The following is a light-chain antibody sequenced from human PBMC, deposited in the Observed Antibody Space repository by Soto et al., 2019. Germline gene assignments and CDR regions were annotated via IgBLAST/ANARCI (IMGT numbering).Light chain of an antibody. CDR1: QSVSSY. J-gene: IGKJ1*01. V-gene: IGKV3-11*01. CDR3: QQRSNWT. Sequence: EIVLTPSPATLSLSPGERATLSCRASQSVSSYLAWYQQKPGQAPRLLIYDASNRATGIPARFSGSGSGTDVTLTISSLEPEDFAVYYCQQRSNWTYGQGTKV. CDR2: DAS.